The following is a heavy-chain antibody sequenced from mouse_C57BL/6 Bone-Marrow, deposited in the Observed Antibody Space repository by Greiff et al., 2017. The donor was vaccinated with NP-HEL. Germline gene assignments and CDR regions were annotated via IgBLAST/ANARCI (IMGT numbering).Heavy chain of an antibody. D-gene: IGHD2-3*01. J-gene: IGHJ2*01. CDR1: GFNIKDDY. CDR2: IDPENGDT. V-gene: IGHV14-4*01. CDR3: TTGGWLLRDY. Sequence: EVQLQQSGAELVRPGASVKLSCTASGFNIKDDYMHWVKQRPEQGLEWIGWIDPENGDTEYASKFQGKATITADTSSNTAYLQLSGLTSEDTAVYYCTTGGWLLRDYWGQGTTLTVSS.